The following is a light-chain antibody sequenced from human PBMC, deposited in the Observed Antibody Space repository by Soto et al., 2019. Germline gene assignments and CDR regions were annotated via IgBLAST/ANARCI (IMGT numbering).Light chain of an antibody. Sequence: QMTQSPASLSASVGDRVTITCRASRDISDYLNWFQHKPGRAPKLLIYAASVLHSGVPARFSGSGSASGTEYTLTISSLQPEDSATYYCQQSYSPPLTFGGGTRVEIK. CDR2: AAS. J-gene: IGKJ4*01. CDR1: RDISDY. V-gene: IGKV1-39*01. CDR3: QQSYSPPLT.